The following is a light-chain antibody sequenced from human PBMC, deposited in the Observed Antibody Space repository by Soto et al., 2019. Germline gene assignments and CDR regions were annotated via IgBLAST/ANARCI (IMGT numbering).Light chain of an antibody. J-gene: IGLJ2*01. V-gene: IGLV2-8*01. CDR2: EVS. Sequence: QSALTQPPSASGSPGQSVTISCTGTSSDVGGYNYVSWYQQHPGKAPKLMISEVSKRPSGVPDRFSGSKSGNTASLTVSGHQAEDAADYYCSSFAGNNNVLFGGGTKLTVL. CDR1: SSDVGGYNY. CDR3: SSFAGNNNVL.